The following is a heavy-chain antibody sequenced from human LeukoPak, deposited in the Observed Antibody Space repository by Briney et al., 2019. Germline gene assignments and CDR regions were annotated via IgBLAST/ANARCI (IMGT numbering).Heavy chain of an antibody. CDR1: GGTFSSYA. Sequence: GASVKVSCKASGGTFSSYAISWVRQAPGQGLEWMGGIIPIFGTAYYAQKFQGRVTITADESTSTAYMELSSLRSEDTAVYYCATQDLWFGELSYYMDVWGKGTTVTISS. J-gene: IGHJ6*03. CDR2: IIPIFGTA. D-gene: IGHD3-10*01. V-gene: IGHV1-69*01. CDR3: ATQDLWFGELSYYMDV.